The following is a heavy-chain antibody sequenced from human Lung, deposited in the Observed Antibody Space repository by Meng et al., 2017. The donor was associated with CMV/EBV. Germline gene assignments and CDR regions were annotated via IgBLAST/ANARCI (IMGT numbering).Heavy chain of an antibody. J-gene: IGHJ1*01. V-gene: IGHV4-4*02. CDR3: LRRSGGSV. Sequence: VELRESGPALVKPSEPLYLPCAVSGDSITNHNWWALVRQPPGKGLEWIGEIPHRGSSAYNPTLKSRVSMSIDKSKNQFSLKLTSVTAADTAVYHCLRRSGGSVWGQGTLVTVSS. CDR2: IPHRGSS. CDR1: GDSITNHNW. D-gene: IGHD3-10*01.